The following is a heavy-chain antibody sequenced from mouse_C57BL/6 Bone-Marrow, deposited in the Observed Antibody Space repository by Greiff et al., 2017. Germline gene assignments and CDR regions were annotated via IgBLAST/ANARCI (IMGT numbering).Heavy chain of an antibody. CDR2: IHPGDGDT. V-gene: IGHV1-80*01. Sequence: VQLQQPGAELVTPGASVKISCKASGYAFSSYWMNWVKQRPGQGLEWIGQIHPGDGDTNYNGKFKGKATLTVDKSSSTAYMELNTLTSEDSAGYYCARGVCYDWGQGTSVTVSS. CDR1: GYAFSSYW. D-gene: IGHD2-1*01. J-gene: IGHJ4*01. CDR3: ARGVCYD.